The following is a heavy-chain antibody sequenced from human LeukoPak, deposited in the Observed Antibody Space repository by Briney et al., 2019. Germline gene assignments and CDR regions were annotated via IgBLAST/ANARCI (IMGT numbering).Heavy chain of an antibody. CDR3: ASLGDYFDY. J-gene: IGHJ4*02. CDR1: GGSISSYY. CDR2: IYYSGST. V-gene: IGHV4-59*01. Sequence: SETLSLTGTVSGGSISSYYWSWIRQPPGKGLEWIGYIYYSGSTNYNPSLKSRVTISVDTYKNQFSLKLSSVTAADTAVYYCASLGDYFDYWGQGTLVTVSS. D-gene: IGHD3-16*01.